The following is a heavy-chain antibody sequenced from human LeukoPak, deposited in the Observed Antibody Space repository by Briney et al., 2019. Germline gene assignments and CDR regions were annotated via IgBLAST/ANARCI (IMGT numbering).Heavy chain of an antibody. V-gene: IGHV3-23*01. CDR2: ISDSGSTA. CDR1: GFTFSNYA. D-gene: IGHD5-12*01. J-gene: IGHJ4*02. Sequence: PGGSLRLSCGASGFTFSNYAMSWVRQAPGKGLEWVSGISDSGSTAFYADSVKGRFTSSRDNPKSTLSLQMNSLRAEDTAVYYCAKDIQTWPRFPDYWGQGTLVTVSS. CDR3: AKDIQTWPRFPDY.